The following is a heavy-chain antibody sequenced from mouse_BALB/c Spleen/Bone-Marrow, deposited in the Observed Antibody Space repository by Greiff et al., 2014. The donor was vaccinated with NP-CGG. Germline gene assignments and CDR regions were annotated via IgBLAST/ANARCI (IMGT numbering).Heavy chain of an antibody. CDR1: GYTFTTYW. V-gene: IGHV1-69*02. Sequence: QVQLQQSGAEFVKPGASVKLSCKASGYTFTTYWMHWVKQRPGQSLEWIGQIDPSDSYTNYSQKFKGKATLTVDKSSSTAYMQLSSLSSEDSAVYYCARGGDNYAWFPYWDQGTLVTVSA. D-gene: IGHD1-3*01. CDR2: IDPSDSYT. J-gene: IGHJ3*01. CDR3: ARGGDNYAWFPY.